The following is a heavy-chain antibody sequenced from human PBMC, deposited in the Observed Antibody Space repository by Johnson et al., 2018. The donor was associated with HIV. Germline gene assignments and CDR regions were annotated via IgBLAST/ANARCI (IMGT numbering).Heavy chain of an antibody. CDR1: GFTFSSFP. J-gene: IGHJ3*02. CDR2: ISYVGTNK. Sequence: EQLVESGGGVVQPGTSLRLSCAASGFTFSSFPMHWVRQAPGKGLEWVAFISYVGTNKYYADSVKGRFTISSDNSKNTLYMQMNSLRAEDTAVYYCAKDGTRVSYYDSSGYYYGGASAFDIWGQGTMVTVSS. D-gene: IGHD3-22*01. V-gene: IGHV3-30-3*01. CDR3: AKDGTRVSYYDSSGYYYGGASAFDI.